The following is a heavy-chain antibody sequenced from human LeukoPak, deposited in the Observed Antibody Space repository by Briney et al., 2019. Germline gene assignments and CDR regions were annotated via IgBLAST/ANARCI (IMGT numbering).Heavy chain of an antibody. CDR1: GASISDSS. CDR3: ARGPNTAGNYRAFDL. CDR2: IYNTEGT. V-gene: IGHV4-59*12. J-gene: IGHJ3*01. Sequence: SETLSLTCAVSGASISDSSWSWIRQPPGKGLEWIGYIYNTEGTTYNPSLRSRVTISADTSKNQFSLKLTSVTAADTAAYYCARGPNTAGNYRAFDLWGQGTKVTVSS. D-gene: IGHD4-11*01.